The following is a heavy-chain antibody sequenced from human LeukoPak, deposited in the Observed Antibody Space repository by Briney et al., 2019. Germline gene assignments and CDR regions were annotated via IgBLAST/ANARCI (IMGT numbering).Heavy chain of an antibody. CDR2: ISGGSNNI. Sequence: PGGSLRLSCAASGFTFSTYNMNWVRRAPGKGLEWVSSISGGSNNINYADSVKGRFIISRDNAKNSLYLQMNNLRAEDTAVYYCARVGGSYDCWGQGTLVTVSS. V-gene: IGHV3-21*01. D-gene: IGHD1-26*01. CDR3: ARVGGSYDC. CDR1: GFTFSTYN. J-gene: IGHJ4*02.